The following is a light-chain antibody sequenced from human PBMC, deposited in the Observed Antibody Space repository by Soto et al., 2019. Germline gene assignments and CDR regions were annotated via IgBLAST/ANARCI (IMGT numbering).Light chain of an antibody. CDR2: DAS. CDR3: QQRSNWPPT. V-gene: IGKV3-11*01. CDR1: QSVNRY. Sequence: EIVLTQSPATLSLSPGERATLSCRASQSVNRYLAWYQQKPGRAPRVLIYDASNRATGIPARFSGSGSGTDFPLTISSLEPEDFAVYYCQQRSNWPPTFGQGTKLEIK. J-gene: IGKJ2*01.